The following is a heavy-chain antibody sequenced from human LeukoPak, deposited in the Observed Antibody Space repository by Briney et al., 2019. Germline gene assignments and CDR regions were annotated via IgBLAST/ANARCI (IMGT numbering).Heavy chain of an antibody. CDR1: GFPFSSHA. V-gene: IGHV3-23*01. Sequence: GGSLGLFCAASGFPFSSHAMSWVRQPPGKGLEWVAAISNGKTYYADSVRGRFAISRDDSTNTVYLHMNSLRDEDTALYHCVREAGYCAPVCVKTNWFDPWGQGTLVTVSS. D-gene: IGHD2-15*01. CDR2: ISNGKT. CDR3: VREAGYCAPVCVKTNWFDP. J-gene: IGHJ5*02.